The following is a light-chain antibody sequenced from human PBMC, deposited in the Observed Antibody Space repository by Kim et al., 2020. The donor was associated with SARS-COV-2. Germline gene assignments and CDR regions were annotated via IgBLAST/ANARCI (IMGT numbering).Light chain of an antibody. V-gene: IGLV3-19*01. CDR2: GKN. Sequence: SSELTQDPAVSVALGQTVRITCQGDSLRSYYASWYQQKPGQAPVLVIYGKNNRPSGIPHRFSGSSSGNTDSLTITGAQAEDEADYYCNSRDNRGNHLVFG. CDR1: SLRSYY. CDR3: NSRDNRGNHLV. J-gene: IGLJ2*01.